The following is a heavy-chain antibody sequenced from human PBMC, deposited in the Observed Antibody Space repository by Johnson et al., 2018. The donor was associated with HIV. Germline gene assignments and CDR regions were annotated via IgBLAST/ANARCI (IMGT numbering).Heavy chain of an antibody. CDR2: IGTAGDT. Sequence: VQLVESGGGLVQPGGSLRLSCVASGFTFSSYDMHWVRQATGKGLEWVSAIGTAGDTYYPGSVKGRFTISRENAKNSLYLQMNSLRAGDTAVYYCARSSSTAAPGRDAFDIWGQGTMVTVSS. CDR1: GFTFSSYD. V-gene: IGHV3-13*01. D-gene: IGHD6-13*01. J-gene: IGHJ3*02. CDR3: ARSSSTAAPGRDAFDI.